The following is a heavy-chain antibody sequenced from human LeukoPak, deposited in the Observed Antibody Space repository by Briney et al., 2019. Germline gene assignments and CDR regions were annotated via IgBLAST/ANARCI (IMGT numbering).Heavy chain of an antibody. CDR2: ISGSLSYV. CDR1: GGSISSSS. J-gene: IGHJ5*01. CDR3: ARDSLDYYDTRGYVIHWFDF. V-gene: IGHV3-21*01. D-gene: IGHD3-22*01. Sequence: PSETLSLTCTVSGGSISSSSYYWGWIRQPPGKGLEWVASISGSLSYVYYADSVRGRFTISRDNAKDSLYLQMNSLRAEDTAVYYCARDSLDYYDTRGYVIHWFDFWGQGTQVIVPS.